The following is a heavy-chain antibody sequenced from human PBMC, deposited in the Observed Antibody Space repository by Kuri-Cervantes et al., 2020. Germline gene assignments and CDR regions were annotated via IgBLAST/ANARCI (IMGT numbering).Heavy chain of an antibody. V-gene: IGHV3-30-3*01. CDR1: GFTFSSYA. CDR3: ARDLWISGSGSYYKYY. CDR2: ISYDGSNK. D-gene: IGHD3-10*01. Sequence: GESLKISCAASGFTFSSYAMHWVRQAPGKGLEWVAVISYDGSNKYYADSVKGRFTISRDNAKNSLYLQMNSLRAEDTAVYYCARDLWISGSGSYYKYYWGQGTRGTVSA. J-gene: IGHJ4*02.